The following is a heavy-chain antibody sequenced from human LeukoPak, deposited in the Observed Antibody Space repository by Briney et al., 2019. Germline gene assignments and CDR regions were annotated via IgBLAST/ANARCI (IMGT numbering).Heavy chain of an antibody. Sequence: GESLKISCKGSGYSFTSYWIGWVRQMPGKGLEWMGIIYPGDSDTRYSPSFQGQVTISADKSISTAYLQWSSLKASDTAMYYYARRQGVLRFLEGAFDIWGQGTMVTVSS. D-gene: IGHD3-3*01. J-gene: IGHJ3*02. CDR3: ARRQGVLRFLEGAFDI. CDR2: IYPGDSDT. CDR1: GYSFTSYW. V-gene: IGHV5-51*01.